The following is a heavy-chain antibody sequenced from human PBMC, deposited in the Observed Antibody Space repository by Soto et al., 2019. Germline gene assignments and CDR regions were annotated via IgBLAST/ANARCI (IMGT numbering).Heavy chain of an antibody. D-gene: IGHD2-15*01. CDR2: IGYAGDT. Sequence: EVQLVESGGGLVQPGGSLRLSCAASGFTLSGYDIHWVRQATGKGLVWVSGIGYAGDTYYEDSVKGRFTISRENSKNSLYLQMNSLRVGETAVYYCTRRTPTNGMADWGQGTTVTVSS. CDR1: GFTLSGYD. V-gene: IGHV3-13*01. J-gene: IGHJ6*01. CDR3: TRRTPTNGMAD.